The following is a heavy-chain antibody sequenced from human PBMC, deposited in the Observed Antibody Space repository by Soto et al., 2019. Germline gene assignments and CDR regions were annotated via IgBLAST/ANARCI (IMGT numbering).Heavy chain of an antibody. D-gene: IGHD1-20*01. CDR2: ISGSGGST. CDR1: GFTFSSYA. Sequence: GGSLSLSCAASGFTFSSYAMSWVRQAPGKGLEWVSAISGSGGSTYYADSVKGRFTISRDNSKNTLYLQMNSLRAEDTAVYYCAKTRAGIGSYYYYYGMDVWGQGTTVTVSS. J-gene: IGHJ6*02. V-gene: IGHV3-23*01. CDR3: AKTRAGIGSYYYYYGMDV.